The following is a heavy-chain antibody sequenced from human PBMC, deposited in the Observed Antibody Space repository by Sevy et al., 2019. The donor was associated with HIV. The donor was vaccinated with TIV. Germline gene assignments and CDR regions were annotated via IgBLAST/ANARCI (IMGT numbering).Heavy chain of an antibody. J-gene: IGHJ3*02. Sequence: SKTLSLTCSVSGASISSTIYYWAWIRQSPGKGLEWFGSIHHSGSTYYNLSLKSRVTISVDTSKNQFSLKMNSVTAADTAVYYCAKHCSHYFDNSGYGEAFDIWGQGTKVTVSS. CDR1: GASISSTIYY. CDR2: IHHSGST. CDR3: AKHCSHYFDNSGYGEAFDI. V-gene: IGHV4-39*01. D-gene: IGHD3-22*01.